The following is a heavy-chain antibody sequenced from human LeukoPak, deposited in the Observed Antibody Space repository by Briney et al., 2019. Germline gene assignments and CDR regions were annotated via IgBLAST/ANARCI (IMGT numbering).Heavy chain of an antibody. D-gene: IGHD6-6*01. J-gene: IGHJ4*02. Sequence: PGGSLRLSCAASGFTFSSYAMHWVRQAPGKGLEWVAVISYDGSNKYYADSVKGRFTISRDNSKNTLYLQINSLRAEDTAVYYCASSKSSSAYNWGQGTLVTVSS. CDR3: ASSKSSSAYN. V-gene: IGHV3-30-3*01. CDR1: GFTFSSYA. CDR2: ISYDGSNK.